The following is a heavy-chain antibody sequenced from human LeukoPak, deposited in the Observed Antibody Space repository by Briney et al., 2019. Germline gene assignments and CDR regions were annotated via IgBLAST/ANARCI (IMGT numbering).Heavy chain of an antibody. CDR3: PKRGVVIRVILVGFHKDAYYFDS. CDR1: GIILSNDG. D-gene: IGHD3-22*01. V-gene: IGHV3-23*01. CDR2: ISDSGGRT. Sequence: QPGWSLRLSCAVSGIILSNDGISWVRQPGGEGLEWVAGISDSGGRTNYADSVKGRFTISRHTPKHTLYLQMNSLRDEDTAVYFCPKRGVVIRVILVGFHKDAYYFDSWRQGAMVTVPS. J-gene: IGHJ4*02.